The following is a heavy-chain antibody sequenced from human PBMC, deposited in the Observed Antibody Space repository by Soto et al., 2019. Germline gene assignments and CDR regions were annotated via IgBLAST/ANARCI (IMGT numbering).Heavy chain of an antibody. V-gene: IGHV3-21*01. D-gene: IGHD2-15*01. CDR3: ARDGSGGYTGDS. CDR2: ISSSSSYI. J-gene: IGHJ4*02. CDR1: GFTFSKYS. Sequence: EVQLVESGGGLVKPGGSLRLSCAASGFTFSKYSMNWVRQAPGKGLEWVSSISSSSSYIYYADSVKGRFTTSRDNGKNSLYLRMNSLRAEDTAVYYCARDGSGGYTGDSWGQGTLVTVSS.